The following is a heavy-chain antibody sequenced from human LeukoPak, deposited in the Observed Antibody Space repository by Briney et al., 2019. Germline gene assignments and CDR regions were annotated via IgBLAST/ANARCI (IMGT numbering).Heavy chain of an antibody. V-gene: IGHV3-49*04. CDR3: TRGDCSSTSCYTFDY. CDR1: GFTFGDYA. Sequence: GGSLRLSCTASGFTFGDYAMSWVRQAPGKGLEWVGFIRSKAYGGTTEYAASVKGRFTISRDDSKSIAYLQMNSLKTEDTAVYYCTRGDCSSTSCYTFDYRGQGTLVTVSS. D-gene: IGHD2-2*02. CDR2: IRSKAYGGTT. J-gene: IGHJ4*02.